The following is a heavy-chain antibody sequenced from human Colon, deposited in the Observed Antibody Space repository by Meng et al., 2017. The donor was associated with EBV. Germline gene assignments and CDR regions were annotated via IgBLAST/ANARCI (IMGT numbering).Heavy chain of an antibody. CDR2: IYHGGNT. J-gene: IGHJ4*02. D-gene: IGHD5-24*01. CDR1: GASLSSNNW. V-gene: IGHV4-4*02. CDR3: ARGNAYNAPSFDY. Sequence: QVRPQESGPGLVAPSGTLSPTGAVSGASLSSNNWWSWVRQPPGKGLEWIGEIYHGGNTNYNPSLKSRVTISVDRSNDQFSLSLSSVTAADTAVYYCARGNAYNAPSFDYWGQGTLVTVSS.